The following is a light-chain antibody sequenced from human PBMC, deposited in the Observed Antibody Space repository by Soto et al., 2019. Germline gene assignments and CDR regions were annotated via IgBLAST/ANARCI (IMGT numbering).Light chain of an antibody. J-gene: IGKJ1*01. CDR2: DAS. CDR1: QRVSSY. V-gene: IGKV3-11*01. CDR3: QQRSNSWT. Sequence: DIVLTQSQSTLSFSPGERATLSGMALQRVSSYLALYQHQPGHAPRLLIDDASHRATGIPARFSGSGSGTDFTLTISSLEPEDFAVYCCQQRSNSWTFGQGTKVDIK.